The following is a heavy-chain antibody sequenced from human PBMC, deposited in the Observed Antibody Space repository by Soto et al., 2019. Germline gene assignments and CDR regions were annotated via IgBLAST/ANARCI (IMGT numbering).Heavy chain of an antibody. CDR2: IYYSGST. J-gene: IGHJ3*02. Sequence: SETLSLTCTVSGGSISSYYWSWIRQPPGKGLEWIGYIYYSGSTNYNPSLKSRVTISVDTSKNQFSLKLSSVTAADTAVYYCARGGIVVVALYAFDIWRQGTMVTVSS. V-gene: IGHV4-59*01. D-gene: IGHD3-22*01. CDR1: GGSISSYY. CDR3: ARGGIVVVALYAFDI.